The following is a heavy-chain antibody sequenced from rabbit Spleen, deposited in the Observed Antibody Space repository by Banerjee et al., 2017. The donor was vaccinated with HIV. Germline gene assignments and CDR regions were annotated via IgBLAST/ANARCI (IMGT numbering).Heavy chain of an antibody. J-gene: IGHJ4*01. Sequence: QEQLVESGGGLVKPEGSLTLTCKASGFSFSDRDVMCWVRQAPGKGLEWIGYFDPVFGSTYYASWVNGRFTISSQNAQNTLYLQLNSLTVADTATYFCVRGASSSGYYSLWGPGTLVTVS. D-gene: IGHD1-1*01. CDR2: FDPVFGST. CDR3: VRGASSSGYYSL. V-gene: IGHV1S47*01. CDR1: GFSFSDRDV.